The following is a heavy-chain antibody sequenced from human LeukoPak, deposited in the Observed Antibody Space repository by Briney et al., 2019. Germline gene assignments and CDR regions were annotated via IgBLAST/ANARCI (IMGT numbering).Heavy chain of an antibody. D-gene: IGHD1-26*01. CDR2: ISYSGST. CDR3: ARPYSGSYRYFDL. V-gene: IGHV4-59*01. Sequence: PSETLSLTCSVSGGSISSYYWNWIRQPPGKGLEWIGYISYSGSTNYNPSLKSRVTISVDTSKNQFSLRLSSVTAVDTAVYYCARPYSGSYRYFDLWGRGTQVTVSS. J-gene: IGHJ2*01. CDR1: GGSISSYY.